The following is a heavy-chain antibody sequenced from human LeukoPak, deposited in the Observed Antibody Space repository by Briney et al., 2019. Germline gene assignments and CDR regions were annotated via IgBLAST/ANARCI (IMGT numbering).Heavy chain of an antibody. CDR3: ARGLTYYYDSSGYYPRGWFDP. V-gene: IGHV4-34*01. D-gene: IGHD3-22*01. CDR1: GGSFSGYY. Sequence: SETLSLTCAVYGGSFSGYYWSWIRQPPGKGLEWIGEINHSGSTNYNPSLKSRVTISVDTSKNQFSLKLSSVTAADTAVYYCARGLTYYYDSSGYYPRGWFDPLGPGNPGHRLL. CDR2: INHSGST. J-gene: IGHJ5*02.